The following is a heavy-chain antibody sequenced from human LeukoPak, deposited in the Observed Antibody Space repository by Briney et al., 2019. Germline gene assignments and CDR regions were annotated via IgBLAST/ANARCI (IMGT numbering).Heavy chain of an antibody. CDR3: ARAGRLRWFPFDY. Sequence: ASVTVSCKASGYTFTSYAMYWVPQAPGQRLEWMGWINAGNSNTKYSQKFQGRVTITRDTSASAVCMELSSLRSEDTAVYYCARAGRLRWFPFDYWGQGTLVTVSS. D-gene: IGHD4-23*01. CDR2: INAGNSNT. J-gene: IGHJ4*02. V-gene: IGHV1-3*01. CDR1: GYTFTSYA.